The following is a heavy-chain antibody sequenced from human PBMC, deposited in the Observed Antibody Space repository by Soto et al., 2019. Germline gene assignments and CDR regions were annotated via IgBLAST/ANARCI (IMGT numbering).Heavy chain of an antibody. CDR3: ARDPVNYDSSGYTLH. V-gene: IGHV1-69*12. CDR1: GGTFSSYA. D-gene: IGHD3-22*01. Sequence: QVQLVQSGAEVKKPGSSVKVSCKASGGTFSSYAISWVRPAPGPGLEWMGGIIPIFGTANYAQKFQGRVTMTADESTSTAYMELSSLRSEDTAVYYGARDPVNYDSSGYTLHWGQGTLVTVSS. CDR2: IIPIFGTA. J-gene: IGHJ4*02.